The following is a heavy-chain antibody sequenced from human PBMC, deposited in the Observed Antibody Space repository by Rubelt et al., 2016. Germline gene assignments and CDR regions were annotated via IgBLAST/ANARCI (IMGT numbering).Heavy chain of an antibody. D-gene: IGHD4-17*01. CDR1: GGSISSYY. CDR3: ARGDPDRGSRTVTLDY. CDR2: IYTSGST. J-gene: IGHJ4*02. V-gene: IGHV4-4*07. Sequence: QVQLQESGPGLVKPSETLSLTCTVSGGSISSYYWSWIRQPPGKGLEWIGRIYTSGSTNYNPSLKGRVAMSEDTSKNQFSLKLGSVTAAEPAVYYGARGDPDRGSRTVTLDYWGQGTLVTVSS.